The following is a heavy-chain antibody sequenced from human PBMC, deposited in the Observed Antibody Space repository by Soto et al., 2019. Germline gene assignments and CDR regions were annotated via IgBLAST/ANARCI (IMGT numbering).Heavy chain of an antibody. Sequence: SETLSLTCTVSGGSISSYYWSWIRQPPGKGLEWIGYIYYSGSTNYNPSLKSRVTISVDTSKNQFSLKLSSVTAADTAVYYCARGFLGDCRSTSCYIIDYWGQGTPVTVSS. CDR3: ARGFLGDCRSTSCYIIDY. V-gene: IGHV4-59*01. CDR1: GGSISSYY. D-gene: IGHD2-2*02. J-gene: IGHJ4*02. CDR2: IYYSGST.